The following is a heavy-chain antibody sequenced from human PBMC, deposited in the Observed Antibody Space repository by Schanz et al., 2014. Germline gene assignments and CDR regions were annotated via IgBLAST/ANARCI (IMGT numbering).Heavy chain of an antibody. CDR3: ARDQSPHTASSDVGCFVY. CDR2: ISPYNGNT. Sequence: QVQLVQSGAEVKKPGASVKVSCKASGYTFTSYGISWVRQAPGQGLEWMGWISPYNGNTNYAQKLQGRVTMTADTSTSTDYLYLRSLRSGDAAVYYCARDQSPHTASSDVGCFVYWGQGSLVTVSS. V-gene: IGHV1-18*01. CDR1: GYTFTSYG. D-gene: IGHD5-18*01. J-gene: IGHJ4*02.